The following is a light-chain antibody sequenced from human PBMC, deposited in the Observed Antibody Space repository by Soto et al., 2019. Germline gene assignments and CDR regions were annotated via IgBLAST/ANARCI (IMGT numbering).Light chain of an antibody. Sequence: DIQMTQSPSSLSASVGDRVTLTCRVSQSISIYLNWYQQKPGKAPKLLIYAASSLQSGVPSRFSGSGSGTDFTLTISSLQPEDFATYHCQQSYSLPYTFGQGTKLAIK. CDR2: AAS. V-gene: IGKV1-39*01. CDR3: QQSYSLPYT. CDR1: QSISIY. J-gene: IGKJ2*01.